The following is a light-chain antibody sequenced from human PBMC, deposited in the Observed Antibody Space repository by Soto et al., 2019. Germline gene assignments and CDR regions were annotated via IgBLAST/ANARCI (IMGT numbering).Light chain of an antibody. CDR3: QQYNERPPWT. J-gene: IGKJ1*01. CDR1: QSVYNN. CDR2: GAS. V-gene: IGKV3-15*01. Sequence: EIVMTQSPATLSVSPGERATLSCRASQSVYNNLAWYQQKPGQAPRLLIYGASTRATGIPARVSGSGSGTDFTLTISSLQSDDVGVYYCQQYNERPPWTFGQGTKVDIK.